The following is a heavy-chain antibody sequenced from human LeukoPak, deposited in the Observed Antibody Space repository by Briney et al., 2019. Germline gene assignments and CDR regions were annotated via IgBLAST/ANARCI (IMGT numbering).Heavy chain of an antibody. CDR1: GKRLSGLS. D-gene: IGHD3-16*01. CDR2: FDPEVDKI. CDR3: ATRVLWRMLDCFDL. J-gene: IGHJ3*01. Sequence: ASAKVSCKVSGKRLSGLSMAWVRQAPGKGLEWMGGFDPEVDKIRPAQKFQGRVTMTEDTSTDTAYMELNSLRSDDTAVYYCATRVLWRMLDCFDLWGQGTMVTVS. V-gene: IGHV1-24*01.